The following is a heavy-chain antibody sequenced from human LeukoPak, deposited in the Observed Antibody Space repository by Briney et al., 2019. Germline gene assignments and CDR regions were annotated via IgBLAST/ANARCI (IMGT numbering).Heavy chain of an antibody. Sequence: SETLSLTCAVYGGSFSGYYWSWIRQPPGKGLEWIGEINHSGSTNYNPSLKSRVTISVDTSKNRFSLKLSSVTAADTAVYYCARGRDYYGSGSYYNLKRPSDYWGQGTLVTVSS. CDR1: GGSFSGYY. J-gene: IGHJ4*02. CDR2: INHSGST. V-gene: IGHV4-34*01. CDR3: ARGRDYYGSGSYYNLKRPSDY. D-gene: IGHD3-10*01.